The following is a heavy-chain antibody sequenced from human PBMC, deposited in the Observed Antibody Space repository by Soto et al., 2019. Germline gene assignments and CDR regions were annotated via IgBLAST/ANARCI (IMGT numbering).Heavy chain of an antibody. Sequence: QVQLVQSGAEVKKPGASVKVSCKTSGYTFTRHGISWVRQAPGQGLEWMGWISSLTGGTNYAQNLWGRVTMSTDTSTATGYMELRSLNSDDTAVYYCARDVSYGSGTAYGYWGQGTLVTVSS. V-gene: IGHV1-18*01. CDR3: ARDVSYGSGTAYGY. CDR2: ISSLTGGT. CDR1: GYTFTRHG. D-gene: IGHD3-10*01. J-gene: IGHJ4*02.